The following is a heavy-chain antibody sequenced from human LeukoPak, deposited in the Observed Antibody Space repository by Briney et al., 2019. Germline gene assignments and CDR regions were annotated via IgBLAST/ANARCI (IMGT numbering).Heavy chain of an antibody. CDR1: GGSVSSGSYY. CDR2: IYYTGNT. CDR3: ASYGSGNYRFFDS. D-gene: IGHD3-10*01. Sequence: RTSETLSLTCTVSGGSVSSGSYYWSWVRQPPGKGLEWIGYIYYTGNTNYNPSLKSRLTISVDTSRDQFSLKLSSATAADTAVYYCASYGSGNYRFFDSWGQGTLVTVSS. V-gene: IGHV4-61*01. J-gene: IGHJ4*02.